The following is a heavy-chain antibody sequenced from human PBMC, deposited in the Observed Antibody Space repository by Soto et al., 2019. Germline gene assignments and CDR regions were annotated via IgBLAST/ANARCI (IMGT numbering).Heavy chain of an antibody. CDR3: TRDVVKVTGASGSDF. V-gene: IGHV3-7*05. Sequence: GGSLRLSCAASGFTFSNYWMTWVRQAPGKGLEWVANIKNDGSEKNYVDSVEGRFFISRANAENSLYLQMNSLRAEDTATYYCTRDVVKVTGASGSDFWGQGTLVTVSS. J-gene: IGHJ4*02. D-gene: IGHD3-9*01. CDR2: IKNDGSEK. CDR1: GFTFSNYW.